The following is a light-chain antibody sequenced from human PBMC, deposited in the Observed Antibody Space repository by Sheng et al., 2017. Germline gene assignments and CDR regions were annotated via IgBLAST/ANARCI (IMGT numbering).Light chain of an antibody. CDR1: TNDIGGHTY. Sequence: QSALTQPASVSGSVGQSITISCVGTTNDIGGHTYVSWYQQHPGKAPKLMLYEVSKRPSGVPDRFSGSKSGNTASLIVSGLQTEDEADYYCNSYAGSDTWVFGGGTKLTVL. V-gene: IGLV2-8*01. CDR3: NSYAGSDTWV. CDR2: EVS. J-gene: IGLJ3*02.